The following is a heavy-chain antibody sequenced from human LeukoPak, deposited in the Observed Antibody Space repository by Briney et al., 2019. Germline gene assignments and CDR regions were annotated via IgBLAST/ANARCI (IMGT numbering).Heavy chain of an antibody. CDR1: GYTFTSYS. CDR2: ISAYNGNT. V-gene: IGHV1-18*01. J-gene: IGHJ4*02. CDR3: ARVSQWLVPDIDY. D-gene: IGHD6-19*01. Sequence: GASVKFYCKASGYTFTSYSISWVRQAPGQGVEWMGWISAYNGNTNYAQKLQGRVTMTTDTSTSTAYMELRSLRSDDTAVYYCARVSQWLVPDIDYWGQGTLVTVSS.